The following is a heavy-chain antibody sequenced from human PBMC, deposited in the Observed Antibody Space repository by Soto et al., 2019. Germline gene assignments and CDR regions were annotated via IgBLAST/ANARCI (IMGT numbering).Heavy chain of an antibody. V-gene: IGHV1-69*01. Sequence: QVQLVQSGAEVKKPGSSVKVSCKASGGTFSSYAISWVRQAPGQGLEWMGGIIPIFGTANYAQKFQGRVTITADESTSTAYLELSRLRPEDTAVYYCGRLSCSGGSCYGGEDGIDSWGQVTLVTVSS. CDR1: GGTFSSYA. D-gene: IGHD2-15*01. CDR3: GRLSCSGGSCYGGEDGIDS. J-gene: IGHJ4*02. CDR2: IIPIFGTA.